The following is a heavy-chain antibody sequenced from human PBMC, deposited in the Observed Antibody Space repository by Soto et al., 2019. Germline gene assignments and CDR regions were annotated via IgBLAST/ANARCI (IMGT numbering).Heavy chain of an antibody. CDR2: MNPDSGNT. V-gene: IGHV1-8*01. CDR3: ARDMYYYDSSGYLQYYYYYYGMDV. Sequence: GASVKVSCKASGYTFTSYDINWVRQATGQVLEWMGWMNPDSGNTGYAQKFQGRVTMTRNTSISTDYMGLSSLRSEDTAVYYCARDMYYYDSSGYLQYYYYYYGMDVWGQGTTVTVSS. CDR1: GYTFTSYD. D-gene: IGHD3-22*01. J-gene: IGHJ6*02.